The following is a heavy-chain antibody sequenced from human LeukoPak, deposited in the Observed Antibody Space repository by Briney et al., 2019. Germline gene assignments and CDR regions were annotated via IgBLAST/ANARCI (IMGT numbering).Heavy chain of an antibody. V-gene: IGHV3-23*01. Sequence: PGGSLRLSCAASGFTFSSYGMSWVRQAPGKGLEWVSTISGSGGGTYYVDSVKGRFTISRDNSKNTLYLQMNSLRAEDTAVYYCSKDWYSSGWLDYYYYYMDVWGKGTTVTISS. J-gene: IGHJ6*03. CDR1: GFTFSSYG. D-gene: IGHD6-19*01. CDR3: SKDWYSSGWLDYYYYYMDV. CDR2: ISGSGGGT.